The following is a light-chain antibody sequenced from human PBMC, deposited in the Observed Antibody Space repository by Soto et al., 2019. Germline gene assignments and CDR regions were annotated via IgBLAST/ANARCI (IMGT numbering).Light chain of an antibody. CDR1: QTISSW. Sequence: DIQMTQAPSTLSGSLGERVTITCRASQTISSWLAWYQQKPGKAPKLLIYKASTLKSGVPSRFSGSGSGTEFTLTISSLQPDDFATYYCQRYNSYSEAFGQGTKVDI. V-gene: IGKV1-5*03. J-gene: IGKJ1*01. CDR2: KAS. CDR3: QRYNSYSEA.